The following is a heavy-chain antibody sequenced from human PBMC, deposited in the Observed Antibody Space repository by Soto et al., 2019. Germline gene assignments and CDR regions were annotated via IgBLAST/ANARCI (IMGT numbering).Heavy chain of an antibody. J-gene: IGHJ6*03. CDR2: ISGSGGST. D-gene: IGHD4-17*01. V-gene: IGHV3-23*01. CDR1: GFTFSSYA. Sequence: GGSLRLSCAASGFTFSSYAMSWVRQAPGKGLEWVSAISGSGGSTYYADSVKGRFTISRDNSKNTLYLQMNSLRAEDTAVYYCAKGPSGDYIYFLSLSYYMDVWGKGTTVTVSS. CDR3: AKGPSGDYIYFLSLSYYMDV.